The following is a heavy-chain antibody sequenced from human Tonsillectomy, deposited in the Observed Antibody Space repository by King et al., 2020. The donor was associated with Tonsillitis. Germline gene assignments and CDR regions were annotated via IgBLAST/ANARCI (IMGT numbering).Heavy chain of an antibody. CDR2: IWYDGSNK. J-gene: IGHJ6*03. Sequence: VQLVESGGGVVQPGRSLRLSCAASGFTFSSYGMHWFRQAPGKGLEWVAVIWYDGSNKYYADSVKGRFTISRANSKNTPYRQMNSLRAEDTAVYYCARDPLYCSGGSSYSSYYYYYMDVWGKGTTVTVSS. CDR1: GFTFSSYG. D-gene: IGHD2-15*01. CDR3: ARDPLYCSGGSSYSSYYYYYMDV. V-gene: IGHV3-33*08.